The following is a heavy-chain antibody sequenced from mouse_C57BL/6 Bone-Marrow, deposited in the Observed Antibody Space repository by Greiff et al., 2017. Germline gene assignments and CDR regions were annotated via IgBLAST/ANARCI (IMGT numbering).Heavy chain of an antibody. V-gene: IGHV1-69*01. Sequence: VQLQQPGAELVMPGASVKLSCKASGYTFTSSWMHWVKQRPGQGLEWIGEIDPSDSYTNYNQKFKGKSTLTVDKSSSTAYMQLSSLTSEDSAVYYCATNWEFAYWGQGTLVTVSA. D-gene: IGHD4-1*01. J-gene: IGHJ3*01. CDR3: ATNWEFAY. CDR2: IDPSDSYT. CDR1: GYTFTSSW.